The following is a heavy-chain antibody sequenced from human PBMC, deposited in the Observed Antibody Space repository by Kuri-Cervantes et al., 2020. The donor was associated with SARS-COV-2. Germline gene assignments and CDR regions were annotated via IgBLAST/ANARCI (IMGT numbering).Heavy chain of an antibody. CDR2: MNPNSGNT. V-gene: IGHV1-8*03. CDR3: ARATHYDSSGYYYSFDY. CDR1: GYTFTSYD. J-gene: IGHJ4*02. Sequence: ASVKVSCKASGYTFTSYDINWVRQATGQGLEWMGWMNPNSGNTGYAQKFQGRVTITRNTSISTAYMELSSLRSEGTAVYYCARATHYDSSGYYYSFDYWGQGTLVTVSS. D-gene: IGHD3-22*01.